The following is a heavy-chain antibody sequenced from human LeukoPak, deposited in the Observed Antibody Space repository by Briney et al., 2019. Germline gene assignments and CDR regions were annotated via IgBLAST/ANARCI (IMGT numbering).Heavy chain of an antibody. D-gene: IGHD6-6*01. CDR1: GFTSDSYA. J-gene: IGHJ4*02. Sequence: GGSLRLSCAASGFTSDSYALHWVRQAPGKGLEWLAIITYDGTNKYYADSVKGRFTISRDNSKNTLFLQMNSLRAEDTAVYYCARVEYSSSPHFDYWGQGTLVTVSS. CDR2: ITYDGTNK. CDR3: ARVEYSSSPHFDY. V-gene: IGHV3-30-3*01.